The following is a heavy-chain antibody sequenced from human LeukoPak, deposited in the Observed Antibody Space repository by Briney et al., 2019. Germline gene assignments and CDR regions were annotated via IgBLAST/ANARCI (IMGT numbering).Heavy chain of an antibody. CDR1: GFTFSSYG. V-gene: IGHV3-30*18. Sequence: PGGSLRLSCAASGFTFSSYGMHWVRQAPGKGLEWVAVISYDGSNKYYADSVKGRFTISRDSSKNTLYLQMNSLRAEDTAVYYCAKSALDWGQGTLVTVSS. J-gene: IGHJ4*02. CDR2: ISYDGSNK. CDR3: AKSALD.